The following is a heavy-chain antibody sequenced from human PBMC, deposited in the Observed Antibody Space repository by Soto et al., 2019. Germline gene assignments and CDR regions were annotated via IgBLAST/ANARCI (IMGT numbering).Heavy chain of an antibody. V-gene: IGHV1-69*19. J-gene: IGHJ1*01. CDR1: GGTFNTYA. CDR2: ISPMFGAA. CDR3: AREVQVHTPAFVY. D-gene: IGHD3-16*01. Sequence: QVQLVQSGAAMKKPGSSVKVSCQSSGGTFNTYAMNWVRQAPGQGPEWMGDISPMFGAANYAPKFQGRVTIPADESTGTSYMQLSSLTSEDTALDFCAREVQVHTPAFVYWGQGTLVTVSS.